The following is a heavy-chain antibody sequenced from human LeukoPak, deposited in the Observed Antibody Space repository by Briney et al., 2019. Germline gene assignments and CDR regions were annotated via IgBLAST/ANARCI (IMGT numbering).Heavy chain of an antibody. V-gene: IGHV1-8*01. CDR2: MNPNSGNT. D-gene: IGHD2-15*01. CDR1: GYTFTSYD. Sequence: GASVKVSCKASGYTFTSYDINWVRQATGQGLEWIGWMNPNSGNTGYAQKFQGRVTMTRNTSISTAYMELSSLRSEDTAVYYCARKKVVARVQYYYYYMDVWGKGTTVTVSS. CDR3: ARKKVVARVQYYYYYMDV. J-gene: IGHJ6*03.